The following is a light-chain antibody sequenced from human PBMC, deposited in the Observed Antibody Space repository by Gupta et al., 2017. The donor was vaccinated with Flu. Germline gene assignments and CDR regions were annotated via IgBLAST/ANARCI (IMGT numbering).Light chain of an antibody. CDR3: SSYTSSSTFYV. Sequence: HSALTQPASVSGSPGQPVTISCTGTSSDVGGYNYVSWYQQHPGKAPKLMIYEVSNRPSGVSNRFSGSKSGNTASLTISGLQAEDEADYYCSSYTSSSTFYVFGTGTKVTVL. CDR1: SSDVGGYNY. J-gene: IGLJ1*01. V-gene: IGLV2-14*01. CDR2: EVS.